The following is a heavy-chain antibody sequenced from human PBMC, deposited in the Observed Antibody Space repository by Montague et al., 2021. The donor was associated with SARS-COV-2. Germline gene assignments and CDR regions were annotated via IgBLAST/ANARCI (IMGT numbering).Heavy chain of an antibody. CDR3: ARGRGYTGYDSD. CDR2: IYYTGST. Sequence: TLSLTCTVSGGSMNSGGYYWSWIRQHPGKGLEWIGYIYYTGSTFYNPSLKSRLTMSVGTSQNQFSLRLISVTAADTAVYYCARGRGYTGYDSDWGQGTLVTVTS. CDR1: GGSMNSGGYY. V-gene: IGHV4-31*03. J-gene: IGHJ4*02. D-gene: IGHD5-12*01.